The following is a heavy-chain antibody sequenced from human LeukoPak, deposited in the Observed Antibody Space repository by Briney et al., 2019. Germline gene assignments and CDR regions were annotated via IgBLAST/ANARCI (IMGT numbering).Heavy chain of an antibody. D-gene: IGHD1-26*01. CDR3: AKDRVVGAYFDY. J-gene: IGHJ4*02. CDR2: TSGSGGST. V-gene: IGHV3-23*01. Sequence: GGSLRLSCAASGLTFSSYAMSWVRQAPGKGLEWVSATSGSGGSTYYADSVKGRFTISRDNSKNTLYLQMNSLRAEDTAVYYCAKDRVVGAYFDYWGQGTLVTVSS. CDR1: GLTFSSYA.